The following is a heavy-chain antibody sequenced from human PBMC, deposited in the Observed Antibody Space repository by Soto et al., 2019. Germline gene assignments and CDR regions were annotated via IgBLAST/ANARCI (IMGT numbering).Heavy chain of an antibody. Sequence: GGSLRLSCEASGFTFSSNWMSWVRQARGKGLEWVANINEDGSEKLCVDSVKGRFTISRDNAKNSLYLQMNSLRAEDTAVYYCARGTIGAPGKDYWGQGTLVTVSS. CDR1: GFTFSSNW. V-gene: IGHV3-7*01. D-gene: IGHD6-13*01. CDR3: ARGTIGAPGKDY. J-gene: IGHJ4*02. CDR2: INEDGSEK.